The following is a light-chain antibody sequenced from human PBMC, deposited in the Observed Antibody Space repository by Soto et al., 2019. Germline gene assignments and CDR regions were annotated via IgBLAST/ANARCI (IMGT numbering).Light chain of an antibody. J-gene: IGKJ1*01. V-gene: IGKV1-5*03. CDR2: KAS. Sequence: DIQMTQSPSTLSASVGDRVTIICRASQTISTLLAWYQQRPGKAPNLLIYKASSLESGVPSRFSGSGSGTEFTLTISSLQPDDFATYFCQQYSTYPWTFGQGTKVEVK. CDR1: QTISTL. CDR3: QQYSTYPWT.